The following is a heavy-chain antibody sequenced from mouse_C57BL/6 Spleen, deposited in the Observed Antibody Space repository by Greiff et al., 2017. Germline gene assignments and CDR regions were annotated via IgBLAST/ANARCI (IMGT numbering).Heavy chain of an antibody. D-gene: IGHD3-2*02. CDR3: ARALRLPYYYAMDY. J-gene: IGHJ4*01. Sequence: VQLQQPGAELVRPGTSVKLSCKASGYTFTSYWMHWVKQRPGQGLEWIGVIDPSDSYTNYNQKFKGKATLTVDTSSSTAYMQLSSLTSEDSAVYYCARALRLPYYYAMDYWGQGTSVTVSS. V-gene: IGHV1-59*01. CDR2: IDPSDSYT. CDR1: GYTFTSYW.